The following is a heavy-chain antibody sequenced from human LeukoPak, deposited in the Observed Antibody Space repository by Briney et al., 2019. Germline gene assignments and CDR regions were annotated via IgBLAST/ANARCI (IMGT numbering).Heavy chain of an antibody. D-gene: IGHD6-13*01. CDR1: GCTFSDYY. CDR3: ARAPRGRYSSSWYYFDY. CDR2: ISSSGSTI. J-gene: IGHJ4*02. Sequence: PGGSLRLSCAGSGCTFSDYYMSWIRQAPGKGLEWVSYISSSGSTIYYADSVKGRFTISRDNAKNSLYLQMNSLRAEDTAVYYCARAPRGRYSSSWYYFDYWGQGTLVTVSS. V-gene: IGHV3-11*01.